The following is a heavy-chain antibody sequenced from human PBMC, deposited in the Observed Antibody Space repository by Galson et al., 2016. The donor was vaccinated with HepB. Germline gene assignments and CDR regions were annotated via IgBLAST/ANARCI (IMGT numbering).Heavy chain of an antibody. Sequence: PALVKPTQTLTLTCTFSGFSLSTSGMRVSWIRQPPGKALEWLARIDWDDDKFYSTSLKTRLTISKDTSKNQVVLTMTNMDPVDTATYYCERIWDGVQDYWGQGTLVTASS. J-gene: IGHJ4*02. CDR2: IDWDDDK. D-gene: IGHD1-26*01. CDR1: GFSLSTSGMR. V-gene: IGHV2-70*04. CDR3: ERIWDGVQDY.